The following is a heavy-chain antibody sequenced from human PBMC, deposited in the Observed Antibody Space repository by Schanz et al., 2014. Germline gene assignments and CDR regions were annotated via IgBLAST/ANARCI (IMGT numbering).Heavy chain of an antibody. J-gene: IGHJ4*02. CDR2: ISYDGSKH. CDR1: GFMFSSYG. D-gene: IGHD3-10*01. Sequence: VQLVESGGGVVQPGRSLRLSCAASGFMFSSYGMHWVRQAPGKGLEWVGVISYDGSKHSYADSVKGRFTISRDTSKNTLYLLMNNVRPESTAVYYCASGGFGEVSYIDYWGQGTLVTVSS. V-gene: IGHV3-30*03. CDR3: ASGGFGEVSYIDY.